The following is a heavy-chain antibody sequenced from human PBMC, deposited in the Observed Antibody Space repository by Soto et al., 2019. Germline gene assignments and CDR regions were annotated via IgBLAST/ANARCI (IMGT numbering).Heavy chain of an antibody. CDR3: AKGDDYYDSSGPCDH. Sequence: PGGSLRLSCAASGLTFSSYAMSWVRQATGKGLEWVSAISGSGGNTYYADSVKGRFTISKDNSKNTLYLQMNSLRAEDTAIYYCAKGDDYYDSSGPCDHWGQGTLVTVSS. CDR1: GLTFSSYA. D-gene: IGHD3-22*01. J-gene: IGHJ4*02. V-gene: IGHV3-23*01. CDR2: ISGSGGNT.